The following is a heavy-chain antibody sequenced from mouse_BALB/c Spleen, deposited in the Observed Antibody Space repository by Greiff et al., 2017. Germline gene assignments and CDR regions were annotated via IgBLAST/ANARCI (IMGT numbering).Heavy chain of an antibody. J-gene: IGHJ4*01. Sequence: EVKLMESGAELVKPGASVKLSCTASGFNIKDTYMHWVKQRPEQGLEWIGRIDPANGNTKYDPKFQGKATITADTSSNTAYLQLSSLTSEDTAVYYCARSSYSYAMDYWGQGTSVTVSS. V-gene: IGHV14-3*02. CDR2: IDPANGNT. CDR1: GFNIKDTY. D-gene: IGHD1-1*01. CDR3: ARSSYSYAMDY.